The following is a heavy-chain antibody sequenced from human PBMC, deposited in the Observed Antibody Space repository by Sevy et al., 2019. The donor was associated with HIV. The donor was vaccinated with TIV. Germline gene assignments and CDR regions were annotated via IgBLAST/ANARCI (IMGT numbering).Heavy chain of an antibody. D-gene: IGHD3-3*01. J-gene: IGHJ5*02. Sequence: SETLSLTCTVSGGSISRNSHHWGWIRQPPGKGLEWIGSIYYSGSTYYNPSLKSRVTISGDTSKNQFSLKLSSVTAADTAVYYCATHALSITIFGVVTRNWFDPWGQGTLVTVSS. CDR1: GGSISRNSHH. CDR2: IYYSGST. CDR3: ATHALSITIFGVVTRNWFDP. V-gene: IGHV4-39*01.